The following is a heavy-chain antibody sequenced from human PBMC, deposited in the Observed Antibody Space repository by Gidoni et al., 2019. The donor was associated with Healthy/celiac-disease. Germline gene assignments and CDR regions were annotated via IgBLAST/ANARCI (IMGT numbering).Heavy chain of an antibody. D-gene: IGHD1-26*01. V-gene: IGHV3-23*01. CDR1: GFTFSSYA. CDR3: AKDSWSGSYYDFGRNDGIDY. Sequence: EVQLLESGGGLVQPGGSLRLSCAASGFTFSSYAMSWVRQAPGKGLEWVSAISGSGGSTYYADSVKGRFTISRDNSKNTLYLQMNSLRAEDTAVYYCAKDSWSGSYYDFGRNDGIDYWGQGTLVTVSS. CDR2: ISGSGGST. J-gene: IGHJ4*02.